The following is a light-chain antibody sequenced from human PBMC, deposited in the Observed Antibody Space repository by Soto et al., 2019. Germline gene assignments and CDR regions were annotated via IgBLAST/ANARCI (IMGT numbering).Light chain of an antibody. V-gene: IGKV2-28*01. Sequence: DIVLTQSPLSLPVTPGESASISCKSSQSLRKSDGDTRLDWYLQKPGRSPQLLIYLVSNRAPGVPDRFSGGGSGTDFTLKISRVEAEDVGVYYCMQDLQLPLSFGGGTRVEIK. CDR1: QSLRKSDGDTR. J-gene: IGKJ4*01. CDR2: LVS. CDR3: MQDLQLPLS.